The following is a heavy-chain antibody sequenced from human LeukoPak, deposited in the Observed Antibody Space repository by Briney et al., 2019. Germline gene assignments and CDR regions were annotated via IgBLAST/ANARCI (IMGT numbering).Heavy chain of an antibody. V-gene: IGHV3-23*01. CDR2: ISGSGGST. CDR1: GFTFSSYA. J-gene: IGHJ6*02. Sequence: GGSLRLSCAASGFTFSSYAMSWVRQAPGKGLEWVSAISGSGGSTYYADSVKGRFTISRDNSKNTLYLQMNSLRAEDTAVYYCARDATVAVAGEVYYYYGMDVWGQGTTVTVSS. D-gene: IGHD6-19*01. CDR3: ARDATVAVAGEVYYYYGMDV.